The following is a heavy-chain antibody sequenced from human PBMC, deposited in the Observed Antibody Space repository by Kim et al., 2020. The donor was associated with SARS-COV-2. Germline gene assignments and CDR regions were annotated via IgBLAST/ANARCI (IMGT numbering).Heavy chain of an antibody. Sequence: SETLSLTCGVYGGSFSSYYWSWVRQPPGKGLEWIAAISQSGSSNYNPSLKSRVTISADSSKNQFSLNLISVTAADTAVYYCARDRYTRSSRWFDPWGQGT. V-gene: IGHV4-34*01. CDR3: ARDRYTRSSRWFDP. J-gene: IGHJ5*02. CDR1: GGSFSSYY. CDR2: ISQSGSS. D-gene: IGHD6-6*01.